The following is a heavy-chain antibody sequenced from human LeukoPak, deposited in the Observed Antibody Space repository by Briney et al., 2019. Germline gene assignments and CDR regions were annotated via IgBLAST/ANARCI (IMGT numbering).Heavy chain of an antibody. Sequence: GGSLRLSCAASGFTFSDYYMSWIRQAPGKGLEWVSYISSSGSTIYYADSVKGRFTISRDNAKNSLYLQMNSLRAEDTAVHYCAGSFDYYYGMDVWGQGTTVTVSS. CDR1: GFTFSDYY. CDR2: ISSSGSTI. D-gene: IGHD2-15*01. CDR3: AGSFDYYYGMDV. V-gene: IGHV3-11*01. J-gene: IGHJ6*02.